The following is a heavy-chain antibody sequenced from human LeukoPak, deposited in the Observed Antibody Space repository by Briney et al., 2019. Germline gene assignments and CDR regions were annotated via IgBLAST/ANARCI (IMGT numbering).Heavy chain of an antibody. CDR3: ARDPWWRNYYYYGMDV. CDR2: ISGSGGST. V-gene: IGHV3-23*01. D-gene: IGHD2-8*02. J-gene: IGHJ6*02. CDR1: GFTFSSYA. Sequence: PGGSLRLSCAASGFTFSSYAMSWVRQAPGKGLEWVSAISGSGGSTYYADSVKGRFTISRDNSKNTLYLQMNSLRAEDTAVYYCARDPWWRNYYYYGMDVWGQGTTVTVSS.